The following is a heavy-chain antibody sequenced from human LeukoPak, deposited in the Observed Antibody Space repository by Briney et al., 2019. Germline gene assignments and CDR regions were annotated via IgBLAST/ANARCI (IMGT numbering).Heavy chain of an antibody. CDR2: IYTSGST. J-gene: IGHJ5*02. CDR1: GNSISSGDYY. Sequence: MASQTLSLTCTVSGNSISSGDYYWSWIRQPAGKGLEWIGRIYTSGSTTYNPSLKSRVTISGDTSENQFSLRLSSVTAADTAVYYCAREFGELSHNWFDPWGQGTLVTVSS. V-gene: IGHV4-61*02. CDR3: AREFGELSHNWFDP. D-gene: IGHD3-10*01.